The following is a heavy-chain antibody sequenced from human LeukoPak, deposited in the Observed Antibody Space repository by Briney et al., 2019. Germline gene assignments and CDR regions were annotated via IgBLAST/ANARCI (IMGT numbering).Heavy chain of an antibody. J-gene: IGHJ4*02. D-gene: IGHD1-26*01. CDR1: GGSISTYY. CDR2: IFYSGST. CDR3: ARQSFAPFQVGPETPIES. Sequence: SETLSLTCTVSGGSISTYYWSWIRQPPGKGLEWIGYIFYSGSTNYNPSLKSRVTISVDTSKNQFSLNLSSVTAADTAVYYCARQSFAPFQVGPETPIESWGQGTLVTVSS. V-gene: IGHV4-59*08.